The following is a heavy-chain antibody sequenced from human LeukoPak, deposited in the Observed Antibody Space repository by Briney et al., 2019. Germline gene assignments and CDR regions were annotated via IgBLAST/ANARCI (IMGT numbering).Heavy chain of an antibody. CDR3: ARVTHDGGY. J-gene: IGHJ4*02. V-gene: IGHV3-48*03. CDR1: GFTFSSYE. CDR2: ISSSGSTI. Sequence: GGSLRLSCAASGFTFSSYEMNWVRQAPGKGLEWVSYISSSGSTIYYADSVKGRFTISRDNAKNSLYLQMNSLRAKDTAVYYCARVTHDGGYWGQGTLVTVSS.